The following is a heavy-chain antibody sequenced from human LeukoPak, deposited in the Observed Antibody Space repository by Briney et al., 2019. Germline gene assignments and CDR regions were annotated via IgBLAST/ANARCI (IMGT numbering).Heavy chain of an antibody. V-gene: IGHV3-23*01. D-gene: IGHD2-15*01. CDR1: GFTFSSYA. CDR2: ISGSGGST. J-gene: IGHJ6*02. CDR3: AKGGSRGYYYGMDV. Sequence: SGGSLRLSCAASGFTFSSYAMSWVRQAPGKGLEWVSAISGSGGSTYYADSVKGRFTISRDNSKNTLYLQMNSLRAEDTAVYYCAKGGSRGYYYGMDVWGQGTTVTVPS.